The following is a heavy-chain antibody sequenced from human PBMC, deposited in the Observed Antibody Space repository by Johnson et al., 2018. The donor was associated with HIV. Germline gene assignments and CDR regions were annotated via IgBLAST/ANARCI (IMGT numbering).Heavy chain of an antibody. D-gene: IGHD3-22*01. V-gene: IGHV3-74*01. CDR3: ARGDYYDSSGPWVDAFDV. Sequence: VQLVESGGGLVQPGGSLRLSCGASGFTFNDHWMQWVRQAPGKGLVWVSRINGDGSRTSYADSVKGRSTIARDNAKNSLYLQMNSLRAEDTAVYYCARGDYYDSSGPWVDAFDVWGQGTMVTVSS. CDR2: INGDGSRT. J-gene: IGHJ3*01. CDR1: GFTFNDHW.